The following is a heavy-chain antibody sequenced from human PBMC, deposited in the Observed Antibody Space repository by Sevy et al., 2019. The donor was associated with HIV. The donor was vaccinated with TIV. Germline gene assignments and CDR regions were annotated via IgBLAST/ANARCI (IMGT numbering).Heavy chain of an antibody. Sequence: GGSLRLSCAASGFTFSSYAMHWVRQAPGKGLEWVAVISYDGSNKYYADSVKGRFTISRDNSKNTLYLQMNSLRAEDTAVYYSARGGDILTGLDYWGQGTLVTVSS. CDR1: GFTFSSYA. CDR3: ARGGDILTGLDY. J-gene: IGHJ4*02. D-gene: IGHD3-9*01. V-gene: IGHV3-30-3*01. CDR2: ISYDGSNK.